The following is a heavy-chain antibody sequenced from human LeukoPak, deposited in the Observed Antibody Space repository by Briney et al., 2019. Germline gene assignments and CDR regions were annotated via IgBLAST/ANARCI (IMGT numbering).Heavy chain of an antibody. CDR1: GGSISSYY. D-gene: IGHD3-10*01. Sequence: PSETLSLTCTVSGGSISSYYWSWIRQPPGKGLEWIGYIYYSGSTNYNPSLKSRVTISVDTSKNQFSLKLSSVTAADTAVYYCARGEDMDVWFGDQTANWFDPWGQGTLVTVSS. CDR3: ARGEDMDVWFGDQTANWFDP. V-gene: IGHV4-59*01. CDR2: IYYSGST. J-gene: IGHJ5*02.